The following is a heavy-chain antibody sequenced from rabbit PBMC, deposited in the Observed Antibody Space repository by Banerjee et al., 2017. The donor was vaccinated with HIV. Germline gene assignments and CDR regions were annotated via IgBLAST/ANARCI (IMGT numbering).Heavy chain of an antibody. J-gene: IGHJ4*01. D-gene: IGHD4-1*01. CDR3: ARRSSAWGEVNL. CDR2: IYTGASGAT. CDR1: GFSFSSGSY. V-gene: IGHV1S40*01. Sequence: QSLEESGGYLVQPEGSLTLTCTASGFSFSSGSYMCWVRQAPGKGLDWIACIYTGASGATYYANWAKGRFTISKTSSTTVTLQMASLTAADTATYFCARRSSAWGEVNLWGQGTLVTVS.